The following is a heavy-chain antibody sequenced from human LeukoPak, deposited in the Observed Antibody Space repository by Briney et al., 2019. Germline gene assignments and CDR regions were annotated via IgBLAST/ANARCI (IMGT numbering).Heavy chain of an antibody. V-gene: IGHV3-7*03. CDR3: ARDSSPYCGDDCYFDAFDL. J-gene: IGHJ3*01. Sequence: PGGSLRLSCAASEFTFGSYWMTWVPPAPGKGLEWVANINRDGSKNHLVDSVKGRFTITRDNATNFLYLQMNSLRAEDTAVYFSARDSSPYCGDDCYFDAFDLWGQGTMVTVSS. CDR2: INRDGSKN. D-gene: IGHD2-21*02. CDR1: EFTFGSYW.